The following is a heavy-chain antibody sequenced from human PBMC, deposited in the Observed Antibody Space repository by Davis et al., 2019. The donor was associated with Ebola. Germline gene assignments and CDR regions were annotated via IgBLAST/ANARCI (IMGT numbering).Heavy chain of an antibody. D-gene: IGHD5-12*01. V-gene: IGHV3-7*03. J-gene: IGHJ6*02. CDR2: IKQDGSEK. Sequence: GGSLRLSCAASGFTFSSYGMHWVRQAPGKGLEWVANIKQDGSEKYYVDSVKGRFTISRDNAKNSLYLQMNSLRAEDTAVYYCARVRLLKRLYYYYYGMDVWGQGTTVTVSS. CDR3: ARVRLLKRLYYYYYGMDV. CDR1: GFTFSSYG.